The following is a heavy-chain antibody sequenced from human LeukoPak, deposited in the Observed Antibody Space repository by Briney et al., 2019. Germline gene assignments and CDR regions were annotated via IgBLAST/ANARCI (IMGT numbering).Heavy chain of an antibody. CDR3: ARIFSEVHYDFWSGPNHFDY. V-gene: IGHV3-74*01. Sequence: GGSLRLSCAASGFTFSIYWMHWVRQAPGKGLVWVSRINSDGSSTSYADSVKGRFTISRDNAKNTLYLQMNSLRAEDTAVYYCARIFSEVHYDFWSGPNHFDYWGQGTLVTVSS. J-gene: IGHJ4*02. CDR1: GFTFSIYW. D-gene: IGHD3-3*01. CDR2: INSDGSST.